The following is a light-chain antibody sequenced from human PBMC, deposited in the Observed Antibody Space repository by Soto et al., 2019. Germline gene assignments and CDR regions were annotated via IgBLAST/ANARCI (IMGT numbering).Light chain of an antibody. CDR2: DAS. CDR3: QQYGDSPVT. Sequence: EIVLTQSPGTLSLSPGERAILSYRASQGVSYYLAWYQQKPGQAPRLLISDASSRATGIPDRFSGSGSGTDFTLTIRTLEPEDFAVYYCQQYGDSPVTFGQGTKVDIK. CDR1: QGVSYY. J-gene: IGKJ1*01. V-gene: IGKV3-20*01.